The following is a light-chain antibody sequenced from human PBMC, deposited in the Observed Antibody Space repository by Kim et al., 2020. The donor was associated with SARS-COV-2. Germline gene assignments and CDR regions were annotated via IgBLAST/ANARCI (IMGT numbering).Light chain of an antibody. CDR2: NKK. J-gene: IGLJ2*01. CDR1: SLRKFY. CDR3: NSWDSSGDHL. V-gene: IGLV3-19*01. Sequence: VAWGQTGRIHCQGDSLRKFYINWYQQKPGQAPVLVIYNKKDRPSGIPDRFSGSNSGNTASLTITGTQAEDEADYYCNSWDSSGDHLFGGGTQLTVL.